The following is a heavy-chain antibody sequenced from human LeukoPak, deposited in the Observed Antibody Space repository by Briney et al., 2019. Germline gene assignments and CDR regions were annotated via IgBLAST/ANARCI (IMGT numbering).Heavy chain of an antibody. CDR3: ARAPTGTTRGFAFDI. D-gene: IGHD4-17*01. CDR1: GYTFTSYG. CDR2: ISAYNGNT. Sequence: GASVKVSCKASGYTFTSYGISWVRQAPGQGLEWMGWISAYNGNTNYAQKLQGRVTMTTDTSTSTAYMELRSLRSDDTAVYYCARAPTGTTRGFAFDIWGQGTMVTVSS. J-gene: IGHJ3*02. V-gene: IGHV1-18*01.